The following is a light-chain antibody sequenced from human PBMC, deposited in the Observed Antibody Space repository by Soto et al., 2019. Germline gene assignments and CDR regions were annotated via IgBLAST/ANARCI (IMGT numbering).Light chain of an antibody. V-gene: IGKV3-15*01. CDR3: QQYNNWPPIT. CDR2: DTS. CDR1: QSVSKK. Sequence: EIVMTQSPATLAVSPGESVTLSCRASQSVSKKLGWYQHKPGQAPRLLVYDTSTRAAGTPARFTGSGSGTDFTLTISSLQSEDFAVYYCQQYNNWPPITCGQGTRLEIK. J-gene: IGKJ5*01.